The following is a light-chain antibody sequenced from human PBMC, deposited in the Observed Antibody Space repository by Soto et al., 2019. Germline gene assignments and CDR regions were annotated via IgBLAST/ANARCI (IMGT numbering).Light chain of an antibody. CDR1: SSDVGGYNY. Sequence: QSALTQPASVSGSPGQSITISCTGTSSDVGGYNYVSWYQQHPGKAPKLMIYDVSNRPSGVSNRFSGSKSGNTASLTISGLQAEDEAGYHCSSHTSSSYVFGTGTKSPS. J-gene: IGLJ1*01. CDR3: SSHTSSSYV. V-gene: IGLV2-14*01. CDR2: DVS.